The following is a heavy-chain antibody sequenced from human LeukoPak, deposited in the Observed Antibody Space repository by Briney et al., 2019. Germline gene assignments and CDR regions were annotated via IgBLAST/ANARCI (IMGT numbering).Heavy chain of an antibody. J-gene: IGHJ5*02. D-gene: IGHD1-20*01. Sequence: SETLSLTCTVSGDSMSSYYWGWIRQPPGKGLEWTGDIYYSGSTNYNPSLKSRVIILADTSKNQFSLRLSSVTAADTAVYYCARDRGITGNLGWFDPWGQGTLVTVSS. CDR2: IYYSGST. CDR1: GDSMSSYY. CDR3: ARDRGITGNLGWFDP. V-gene: IGHV4-59*01.